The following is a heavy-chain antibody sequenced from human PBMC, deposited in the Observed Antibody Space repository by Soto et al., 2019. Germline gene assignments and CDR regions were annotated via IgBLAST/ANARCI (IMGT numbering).Heavy chain of an antibody. D-gene: IGHD6-19*01. J-gene: IGHJ6*02. CDR1: GYTFTSYA. V-gene: IGHV1-3*01. CDR2: INAGNGNT. Sequence: KPLASVKVSCKASGYTFTSYAMHWVRQAPGQRLEWMGWINAGNGNTRYSQKFQGRVTITRDTSASTAYMELSSLRSEDTAVYYCASGVGLSQQWLVLSSAAMRPLSGMDVWGQGTTVTVSS. CDR3: ASGVGLSQQWLVLSSAAMRPLSGMDV.